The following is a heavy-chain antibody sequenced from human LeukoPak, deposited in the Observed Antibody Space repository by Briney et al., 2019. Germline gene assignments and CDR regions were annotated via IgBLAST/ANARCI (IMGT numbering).Heavy chain of an antibody. J-gene: IGHJ6*02. CDR1: GFTFSRYG. D-gene: IGHD3-16*02. CDR2: ISYDGSNK. V-gene: IGHV3-30*03. CDR3: ATAFITPYYYYGMDV. Sequence: PGGPLRLSCAASGFTFSRYGMHGVRQAPAKGLDWVAVISYDGSNKDYADSVKGQFTISRDNSKNTLYLQMNSLRAEDTAVYYRATAFITPYYYYGMDVWGQGTTVTVSS.